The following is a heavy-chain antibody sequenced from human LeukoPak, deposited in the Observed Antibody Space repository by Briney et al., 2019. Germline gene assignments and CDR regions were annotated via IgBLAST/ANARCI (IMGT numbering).Heavy chain of an antibody. CDR1: GCTFISYA. CDR2: IIPIFGTA. V-gene: IGHV1-69*13. CDR3: ARDPGRRGYSYLNAFDI. J-gene: IGHJ3*02. D-gene: IGHD5-18*01. Sequence: ASLKVSCKASGCTFISYAISSVRQAPRQGLEWMGGIIPIFGTANYAQKFQGRVTITADESTSTAYMELSSLRSEDTAVYYCARDPGRRGYSYLNAFDIWGQGTMVTVSS.